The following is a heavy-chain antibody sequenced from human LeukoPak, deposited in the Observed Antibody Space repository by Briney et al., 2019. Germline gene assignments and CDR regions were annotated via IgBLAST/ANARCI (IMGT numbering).Heavy chain of an antibody. CDR3: ARVTGYTIEDYFDY. V-gene: IGHV4-39*07. CDR2: INHSGST. Sequence: SETLSLTCTVSGGSISSSSYYWGWIRQPPGKGLEWIGEINHSGSTNYNPSLKSRVTISVKTSKNQFSLKLRSVTAADTAVYYCARVTGYTIEDYFDYWGQGTLVTVSS. CDR1: GGSISSSSYY. J-gene: IGHJ4*02. D-gene: IGHD3-9*01.